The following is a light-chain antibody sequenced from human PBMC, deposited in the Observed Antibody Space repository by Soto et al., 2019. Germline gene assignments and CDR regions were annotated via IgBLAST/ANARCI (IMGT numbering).Light chain of an antibody. J-gene: IGLJ3*02. CDR2: DVS. CDR1: SSDIGRYDY. CDR3: GSYASSNTVM. Sequence: QSVLTQPASVSGSPGQSITLSCTGTSSDIGRYDYVSWYQHHPGKAPKLMIYDVSNRPGGIASRFSGSKSGNTASLTISVLQAEDEADYYGGSYASSNTVMFGGVTELTV. V-gene: IGLV2-14*03.